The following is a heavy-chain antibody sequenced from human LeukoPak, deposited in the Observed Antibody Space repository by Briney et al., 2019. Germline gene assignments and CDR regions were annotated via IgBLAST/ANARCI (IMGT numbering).Heavy chain of an antibody. Sequence: GGSLRLSCAASGFTFSSYWMSWVRQAPGKGLEWVANIKQDGSEKYYVDSVKGRFTISRDNAKNSLYLQMNSLRAEDTAVYYCARGGCSSTSCYEGYFDYWGQGTLVTVSS. CDR1: GFTFSSYW. J-gene: IGHJ4*02. V-gene: IGHV3-7*01. D-gene: IGHD2-2*01. CDR2: IKQDGSEK. CDR3: ARGGCSSTSCYEGYFDY.